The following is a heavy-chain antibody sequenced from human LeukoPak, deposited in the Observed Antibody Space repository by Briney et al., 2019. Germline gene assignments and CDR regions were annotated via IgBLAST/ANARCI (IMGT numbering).Heavy chain of an antibody. D-gene: IGHD3-10*01. J-gene: IGHJ5*02. Sequence: GGSLRLSCAASGFTFSSYSMNWVRQAPGKGLEWVSSISSSSSYIYYADSVKGRFTISRDNAKSSLYLQMNSLRAEDTAVYYCAREGIWFGELFPNWFDPWGQGTLVTVSS. CDR1: GFTFSSYS. CDR3: AREGIWFGELFPNWFDP. CDR2: ISSSSSYI. V-gene: IGHV3-21*01.